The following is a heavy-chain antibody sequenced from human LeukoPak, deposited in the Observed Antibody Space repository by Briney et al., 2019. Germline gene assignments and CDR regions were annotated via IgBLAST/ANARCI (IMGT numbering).Heavy chain of an antibody. CDR3: ARDGIVGATNGFDY. CDR1: GFTFSSFS. J-gene: IGHJ4*02. Sequence: GGSLRLSCAASGFTFSSFSMNWVRQAPGKGLEWVSSISSSSSYIYYADSVKGRFTISRDNAKDSLYLQMNSLRAEDTAVYYCARDGIVGATNGFDYWGQGTLVTVSS. CDR2: ISSSSSYI. D-gene: IGHD1-26*01. V-gene: IGHV3-21*01.